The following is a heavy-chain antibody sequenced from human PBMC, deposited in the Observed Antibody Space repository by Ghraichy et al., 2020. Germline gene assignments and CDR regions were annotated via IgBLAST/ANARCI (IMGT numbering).Heavy chain of an antibody. V-gene: IGHV3-23*01. Sequence: GGSLRLSCAASGFTFSSYAMSWVRQAPGKGLEWVSGFGGGGGSTYYADSVKGRFTISRDNSKNTLYLQMNSLRVEDTAIYYCARGRGGYSSGWYRDYWGPGTLVTVSS. D-gene: IGHD6-19*01. CDR2: FGGGGGST. CDR3: ARGRGGYSSGWYRDY. CDR1: GFTFSSYA. J-gene: IGHJ4*02.